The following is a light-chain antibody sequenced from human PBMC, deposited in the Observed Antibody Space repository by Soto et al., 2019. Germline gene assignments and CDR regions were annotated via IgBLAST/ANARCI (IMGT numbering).Light chain of an antibody. V-gene: IGKV1-39*01. CDR3: QLSFTTPS. Sequence: DIQMTQSPPSLSASVGDRFNITCRASQTVTIYLNWYQQRPGTVPKLLIYATSNLQSGVPSRFSGRGFGTDFTLTISSLQPEDFATYYCQLSFTTPSFGQGTRLEIK. CDR2: ATS. CDR1: QTVTIY. J-gene: IGKJ5*01.